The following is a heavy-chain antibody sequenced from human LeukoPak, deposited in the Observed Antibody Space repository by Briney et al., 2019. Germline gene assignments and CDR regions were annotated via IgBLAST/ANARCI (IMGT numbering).Heavy chain of an antibody. CDR3: ARAELGDYDY. Sequence: GGSLRLSCAASGFTFSTYSMNWVRQAPGKGLEWVSSISSSSTYIYYADSVKGRFTISRDNAKNSLYLQMNSLRAEDTAVYYCARAELGDYDYWGQGTLVTVSS. D-gene: IGHD1-7*01. V-gene: IGHV3-21*01. CDR2: ISSSSTYI. CDR1: GFTFSTYS. J-gene: IGHJ4*02.